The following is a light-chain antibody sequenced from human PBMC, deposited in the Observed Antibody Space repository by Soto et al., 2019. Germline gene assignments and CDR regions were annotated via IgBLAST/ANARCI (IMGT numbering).Light chain of an antibody. CDR3: QQYGGSRT. CDR1: QSVSGSY. CDR2: DAS. V-gene: IGKV3-20*01. J-gene: IGKJ1*01. Sequence: EIVLTQSPGTLSLSPGERATLSCRASQSVSGSYLAWYQRKPGQAPRLLIYDASSRATGIPDRFSGSGSGTYFTLTIGRLEPEDFAMYYCQQYGGSRTFGQGTKVDIK.